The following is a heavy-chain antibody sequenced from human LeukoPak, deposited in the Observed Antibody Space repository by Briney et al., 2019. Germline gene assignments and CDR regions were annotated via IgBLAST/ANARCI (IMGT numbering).Heavy chain of an antibody. CDR2: ISWNSGSI. J-gene: IGHJ6*02. Sequence: GGSLRLSCAASGFTFDDYAMHWVRQAPGKGLEWVSGISWNSGSIGYADSVKGRFTISRDNSKNTLYLQMNSLRAEDTAVYYCARDGGYSSRPSVWGQGTTVTVSS. CDR1: GFTFDDYA. D-gene: IGHD6-13*01. V-gene: IGHV3-9*01. CDR3: ARDGGYSSRPSV.